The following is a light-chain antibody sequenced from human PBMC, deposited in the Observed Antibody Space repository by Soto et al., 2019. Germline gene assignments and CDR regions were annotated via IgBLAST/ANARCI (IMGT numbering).Light chain of an antibody. CDR2: EAT. CDR3: CASAGSGTVV. V-gene: IGLV2-23*01. J-gene: IGLJ3*02. CDR1: SNDVGRYNL. Sequence: QSALTQPASVSGSPEQSITISCTGTSNDVGRYNLVSWYQQHPGKAPKVMIYEATKRPSGVSNRFSGSKSGNTAPLTISGLQAEDEADYYCCASAGSGTVVFGGGTKLTVL.